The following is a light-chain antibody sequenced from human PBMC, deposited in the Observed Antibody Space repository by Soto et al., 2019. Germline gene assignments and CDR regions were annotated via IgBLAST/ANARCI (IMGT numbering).Light chain of an antibody. CDR1: QSVGSNY. CDR2: AAS. V-gene: IGKV3-20*01. Sequence: EIVLTQSPGTLSLSQGERATLSCRASQSVGSNYLAWSQQKPGQAPRLLIYAASSRATGIPDRFSGSASGTDFTLTISRLEPEDFAVYFCQQYGSSPVYTFGQGTNLEIK. J-gene: IGKJ2*01. CDR3: QQYGSSPVYT.